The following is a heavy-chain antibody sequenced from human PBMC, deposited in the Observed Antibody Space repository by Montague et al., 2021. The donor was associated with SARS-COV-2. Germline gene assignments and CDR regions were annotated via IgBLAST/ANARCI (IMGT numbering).Heavy chain of an antibody. Sequence: SRSLSWAASGFTFTSYSMNWVRQAPGKGLEALSVISSDGSYKYYADSVKGRFTIPRDNSRNTLYLQMNSLRPEDTAVYYCARDLLRHKGGFDSWGQGTLVTVSS. V-gene: IGHV3-30-3*01. J-gene: IGHJ4*02. CDR1: GFTFTSYS. CDR2: ISSDGSYK. CDR3: ARDLLRHKGGFDS. D-gene: IGHD2/OR15-2a*01.